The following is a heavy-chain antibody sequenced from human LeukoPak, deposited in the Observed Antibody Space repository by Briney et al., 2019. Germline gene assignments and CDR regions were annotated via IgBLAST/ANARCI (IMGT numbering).Heavy chain of an antibody. CDR1: GGSISSYY. CDR2: IYYTGST. CDR3: ARGNSGSYYGFDY. Sequence: SETLSLICTVSGGSISSYYWSWIRQPPGKGLEWIGYIYYTGSTNYNPSLKSRVTISADTSKNQFSLKLSSVTAADTAVYYCARGNSGSYYGFDYWGQGTLVTVSS. D-gene: IGHD1-26*01. J-gene: IGHJ4*02. V-gene: IGHV4-59*01.